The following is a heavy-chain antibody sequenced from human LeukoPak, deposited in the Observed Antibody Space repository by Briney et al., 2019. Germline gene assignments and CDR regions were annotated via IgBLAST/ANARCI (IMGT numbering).Heavy chain of an antibody. J-gene: IGHJ5*02. CDR1: GYTFTSYY. D-gene: IGHD6-13*01. CDR3: ARNRGSSSWLPSWFDP. Sequence: ASVKVSCKASGYTFTSYYMHWVRQAPGQGLEWMGIINPSGGSTSYAQKFQGRVTMTRDMSTSTVYMELSSLRSEDTAVYYCARNRGSSSWLPSWFDPWGQGTLVTVSS. V-gene: IGHV1-46*01. CDR2: INPSGGST.